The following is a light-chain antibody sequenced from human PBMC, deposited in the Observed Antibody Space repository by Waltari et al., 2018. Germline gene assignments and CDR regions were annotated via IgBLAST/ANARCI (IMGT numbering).Light chain of an antibody. CDR2: DAS. J-gene: IGKJ3*01. CDR1: QPITNY. CDR3: QRYDNLPVFA. Sequence: DIQLTQSPSSLSASVGDRVPITCQASQPITNYLNWYQQKTGRAPELLIYDASNLQTGVPSRFSGSQSGTEFTFTIASLQPEDIATYYCQRYDNLPVFAFGPGTKVNVK. V-gene: IGKV1-33*01.